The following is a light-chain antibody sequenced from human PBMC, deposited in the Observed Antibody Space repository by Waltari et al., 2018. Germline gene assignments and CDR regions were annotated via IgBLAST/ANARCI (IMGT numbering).Light chain of an antibody. CDR2: SNN. V-gene: IGLV1-44*01. Sequence: QSVLTQPPSASGTPGQRVTISCSGSSSNIGSNTVNWYQQLPGTAPKLLIYSNNRRPQGVPDRFSGSKSGTSASLAISGLQAEDEAEYYCCSYAGTSTVIFGGGTKLTVL. CDR1: SSNIGSNT. J-gene: IGLJ2*01. CDR3: CSYAGTSTVI.